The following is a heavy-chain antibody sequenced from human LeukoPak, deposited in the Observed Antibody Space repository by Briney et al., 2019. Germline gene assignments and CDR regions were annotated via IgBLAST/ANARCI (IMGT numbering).Heavy chain of an antibody. CDR2: IYGGGST. CDR1: GFSFGSYS. V-gene: IGHV3-53*01. Sequence: GGSLRLSCAASGFSFGSYSMNWVRQAPGKGLECVSVIYGGGSTYYAESVRGRFTVSRDTSKNTVYLQMYSLRAEDTAVYYCATWPGAWYGEDTWGQGTLVTVSS. D-gene: IGHD3-10*01. CDR3: ATWPGAWYGEDT. J-gene: IGHJ5*02.